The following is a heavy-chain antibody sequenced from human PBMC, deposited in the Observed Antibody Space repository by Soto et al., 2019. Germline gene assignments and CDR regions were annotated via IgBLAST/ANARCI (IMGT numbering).Heavy chain of an antibody. Sequence: PGGSLRLSCVASGFTFGSHGMHWVRQAPGKGLEWVAVISYDETNEHYVDSVKGRFTISRDNSKSILYLQMNRLRPEDTAVYKCAKDLRTTISDYGMDVWGQGTTVTGS. CDR1: GFTFGSHG. CDR3: AKDLRTTISDYGMDV. J-gene: IGHJ6*02. CDR2: ISYDETNE. V-gene: IGHV3-30*18.